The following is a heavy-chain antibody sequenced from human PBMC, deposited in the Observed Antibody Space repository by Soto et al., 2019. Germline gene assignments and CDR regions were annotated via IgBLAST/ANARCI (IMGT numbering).Heavy chain of an antibody. V-gene: IGHV4-31*03. D-gene: IGHD6-13*01. CDR2: IYYSGRT. Sequence: QVQLQESGPGLVKPSQTLSLTCTVSGGSISSGGYYWSWIRQHPGKGLEWIGYIYYSGRTYYNPSLTSRVTISVDTSKNQFSLELSSVTAADTAVYYCARDSSSWSGIDYWGQGTLVTVSS. J-gene: IGHJ4*02. CDR3: ARDSSSWSGIDY. CDR1: GGSISSGGYY.